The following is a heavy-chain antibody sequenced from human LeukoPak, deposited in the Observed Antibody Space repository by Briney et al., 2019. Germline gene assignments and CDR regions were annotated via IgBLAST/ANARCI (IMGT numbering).Heavy chain of an antibody. J-gene: IGHJ4*02. V-gene: IGHV4-34*01. CDR2: INHSEST. CDR1: GGSFSGYY. CDR3: ARDCSGGSCCFDY. D-gene: IGHD2-15*01. Sequence: SETLSLTCAVYGGSFSGYYWSWIRQPPGKGLEWIREINHSESTNYNPSLKSRVTISVDTSKNQFSLKLNSVTAADTAVYYCARDCSGGSCCFDYWGQGTLVTVSS.